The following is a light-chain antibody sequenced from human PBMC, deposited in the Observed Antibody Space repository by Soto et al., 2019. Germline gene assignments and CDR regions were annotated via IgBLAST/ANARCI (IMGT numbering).Light chain of an antibody. CDR1: QGIGND. Sequence: DIQMTQSPSSLSASVGDRVTITCRASQGIGNDLGWYQQKPEKAPKRLIYAASSLQSGVPSRFSCSGSGTEFTLTISSLQPEDFATYYCLQHNSYPLTFGGGTKVEIK. CDR2: AAS. J-gene: IGKJ4*01. V-gene: IGKV1-17*01. CDR3: LQHNSYPLT.